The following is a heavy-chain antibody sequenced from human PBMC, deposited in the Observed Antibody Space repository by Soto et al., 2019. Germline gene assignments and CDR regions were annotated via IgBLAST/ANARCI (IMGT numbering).Heavy chain of an antibody. J-gene: IGHJ6*04. CDR2: ISSRSDI. CDR1: GFTFSTYS. V-gene: IGHV3-21*01. CDR3: AREYAAWPLAYGLDV. D-gene: IGHD2-8*01. Sequence: GGSLRLSCVGSGFTFSTYSINWVRQAPGKGLEWVSSISSRSDIYYADSVKGRFTISRDNAKNSVSLQMNSLRAEDTAVYYCAREYAAWPLAYGLDVWGEGTTVTVSS.